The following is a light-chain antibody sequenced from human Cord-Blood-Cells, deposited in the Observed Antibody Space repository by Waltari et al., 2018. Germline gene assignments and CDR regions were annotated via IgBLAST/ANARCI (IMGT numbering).Light chain of an antibody. Sequence: YELTQPPSVSVSPGQTASITCSGDKLGDKYACWYQQKPGQSPVLVIYQDSKRPSGIPERFSGSNSGNTATLTISGTQAMDEADYYCQAWDSSTDAVFGGGTQLTVL. CDR2: QDS. CDR3: QAWDSSTDAV. V-gene: IGLV3-1*01. J-gene: IGLJ7*01. CDR1: KLGDKY.